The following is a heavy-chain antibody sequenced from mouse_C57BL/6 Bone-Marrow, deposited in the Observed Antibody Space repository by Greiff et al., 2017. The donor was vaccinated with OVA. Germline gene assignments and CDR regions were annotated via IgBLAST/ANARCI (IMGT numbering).Heavy chain of an antibody. Sequence: QVQLQQPGAELVKPGASVKMSCKASGYTFTSYWITWVKQRPGQGLEWIGDIYPGSGSTNYNEKFKSKATLTVDTSSSTAYMQLSSLTSEDSAVYYCANYYGSSPLYAMDYWGQGTSVTVSS. CDR1: GYTFTSYW. CDR3: ANYYGSSPLYAMDY. D-gene: IGHD1-1*01. J-gene: IGHJ4*01. V-gene: IGHV1-55*01. CDR2: IYPGSGST.